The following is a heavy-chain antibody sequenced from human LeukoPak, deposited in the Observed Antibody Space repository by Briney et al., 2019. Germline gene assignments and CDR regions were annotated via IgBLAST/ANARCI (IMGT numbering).Heavy chain of an antibody. Sequence: GGSLRLSCAASGFTFSSHAMHWVRQAPGKGLEWVSAISGSGNSIYYADSVRGRFTISRDNSKNMVYLQMNSLRAEDTALYYCAKGPYCSSSSCYTIGSFDFWGQGTLVTVSS. V-gene: IGHV3-23*01. CDR1: GFTFSSHA. CDR2: ISGSGNSI. D-gene: IGHD2-2*02. J-gene: IGHJ4*02. CDR3: AKGPYCSSSSCYTIGSFDF.